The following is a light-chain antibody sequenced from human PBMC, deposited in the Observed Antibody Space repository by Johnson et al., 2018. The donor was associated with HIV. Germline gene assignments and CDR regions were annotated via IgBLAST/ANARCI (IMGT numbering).Light chain of an antibody. V-gene: IGLV1-51*01. J-gene: IGLJ1*01. CDR1: SSNIGNNY. CDR2: DNN. Sequence: TQPPSVSAAPGQKVTISCSGSSSNIGNNYVSWYQQLPGTAPKLLIYDNNKRPSGIPDRFSGSKSGPSATLGITGLQTGDEADYYCGTWYSRLSAIYVFGTGTKVTVL. CDR3: GTWYSRLSAIYV.